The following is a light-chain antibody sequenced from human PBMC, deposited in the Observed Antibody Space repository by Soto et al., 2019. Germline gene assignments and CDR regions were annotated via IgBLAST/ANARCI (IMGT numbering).Light chain of an antibody. V-gene: IGKV1-5*03. Sequence: DIQMTQSPSTLSASVGDRVTITCRASQSISSWLAWYQQKPGKAPKLLIYKASSLASGVPSRFSGSGSGTEFTITISRLQPDDFATYYCQQYNSYWTFGQGTKVEIK. CDR3: QQYNSYWT. CDR2: KAS. J-gene: IGKJ1*01. CDR1: QSISSW.